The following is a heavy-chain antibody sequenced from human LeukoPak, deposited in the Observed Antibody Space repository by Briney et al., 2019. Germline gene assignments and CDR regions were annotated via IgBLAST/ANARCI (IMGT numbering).Heavy chain of an antibody. V-gene: IGHV3-23*01. CDR1: GFNFGTYA. D-gene: IGHD4-23*01. Sequence: PGGSLRLSCEASGFNFGTYAMSWVRQAPGKGLEWVSTISSSSASTYYADSVKGRFTISRDNSKNTLYLEMNSLRAEDTAVYYCASSGVTHYYFDYWGQGTLVTVSS. CDR3: ASSGVTHYYFDY. J-gene: IGHJ4*02. CDR2: ISSSSAST.